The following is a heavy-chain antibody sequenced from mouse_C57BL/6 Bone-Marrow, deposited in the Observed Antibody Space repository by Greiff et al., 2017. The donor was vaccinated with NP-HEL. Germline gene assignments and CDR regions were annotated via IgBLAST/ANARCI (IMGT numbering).Heavy chain of an antibody. J-gene: IGHJ3*01. D-gene: IGHD2-5*01. Sequence: VKLMESGPGLVAPSQSLSITCTVSGFSLTSYGVHWVRQPPGKGLEWLVVIWSDGSTTYNSALKSRLSISKDNSKSQVFLKMNSLQTDDTAMYYCARHEDYSNGFAYWGQGTLVTVSA. CDR3: ARHEDYSNGFAY. CDR2: IWSDGST. V-gene: IGHV2-6-1*01. CDR1: GFSLTSYG.